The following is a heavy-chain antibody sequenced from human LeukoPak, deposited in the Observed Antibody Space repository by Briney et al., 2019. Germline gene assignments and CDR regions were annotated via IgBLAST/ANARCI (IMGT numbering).Heavy chain of an antibody. J-gene: IGHJ4*02. CDR2: IYYTGSP. Sequence: PSETLSLTCTVSGGSISCYYWSWFRQPPGMGLEWIGYIYYTGSPNYNPSLKSRVTISVDTSNNQFSLRLSSVTAADTAVYYCARHANDGDYPLDYWGQGTLVTVSS. CDR1: GGSISCYY. D-gene: IGHD4-17*01. CDR3: ARHANDGDYPLDY. V-gene: IGHV4-59*08.